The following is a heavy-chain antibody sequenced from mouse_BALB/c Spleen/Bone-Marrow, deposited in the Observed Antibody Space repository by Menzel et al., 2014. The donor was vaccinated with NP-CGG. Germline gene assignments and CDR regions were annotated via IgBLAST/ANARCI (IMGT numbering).Heavy chain of an antibody. CDR1: GFNIKDTY. J-gene: IGHJ4*01. D-gene: IGHD3-2*02. V-gene: IGHV14-3*02. CDR3: AREATYAMDY. CDR2: IDPANGNT. Sequence: EVQLQQSGAELVKPGASVKLSCTASGFNIKDTYMHWVKQRPEQGLEWIGRIDPANGNTKSDPKFQGKATITADTSSNTACLQLSSLTSEDTAVYYCAREATYAMDYWGQGTSVTVSS.